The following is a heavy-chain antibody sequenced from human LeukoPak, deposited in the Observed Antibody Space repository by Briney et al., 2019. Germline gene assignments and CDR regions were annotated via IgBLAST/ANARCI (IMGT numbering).Heavy chain of an antibody. Sequence: GGSLRLSCAASGFTFSSYGMHWVRQAPGKGLEWVAVISYDGSNKYYADSVKGRFTISRDNSKNTLYLQMNSLRAEDTAVYYCAKDPYSHTVTLVFDYWGQGTLVTVSS. CDR2: ISYDGSNK. J-gene: IGHJ4*02. V-gene: IGHV3-30*18. CDR1: GFTFSSYG. CDR3: AKDPYSHTVTLVFDY. D-gene: IGHD4-17*01.